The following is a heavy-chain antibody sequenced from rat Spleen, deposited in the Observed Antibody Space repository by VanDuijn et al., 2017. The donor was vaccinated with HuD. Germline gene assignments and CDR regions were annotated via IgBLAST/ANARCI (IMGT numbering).Heavy chain of an antibody. CDR1: GFTFRDYG. J-gene: IGHJ2*01. CDR3: ARRHYGYTDYFDY. D-gene: IGHD1-9*01. CDR2: ISYGYSSGHSSS. Sequence: EVQLVDSGGGLVQPGRSLKLSCAVSGFTFRDYGMAWVRQAPTKGLEWVATISYGYSSGHSSSYDRESVKGRFTISRDNAKSTLSLQMDSLRSEDTATYYCARRHYGYTDYFDYWGQGVMVTVSS. V-gene: IGHV5-29*01.